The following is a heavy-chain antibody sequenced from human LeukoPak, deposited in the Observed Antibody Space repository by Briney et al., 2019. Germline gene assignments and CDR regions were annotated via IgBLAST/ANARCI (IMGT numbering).Heavy chain of an antibody. CDR2: IASSGTPR. CDR3: ALLAVASDFDY. CDR1: GFPFSIYE. V-gene: IGHV3-48*03. D-gene: IGHD6-19*01. Sequence: GGSLRLSCAVSGFPFSIYEMNWVRQAPGQGLEWVSNIASSGTPRYYAASVKGRFSISRDNAKNSLYLQMNSLRVEDTAVYYCALLAVASDFDYWGQGALVTVSS. J-gene: IGHJ4*02.